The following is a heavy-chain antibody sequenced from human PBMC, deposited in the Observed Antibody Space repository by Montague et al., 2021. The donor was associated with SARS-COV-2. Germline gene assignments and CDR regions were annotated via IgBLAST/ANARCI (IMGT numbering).Heavy chain of an antibody. D-gene: IGHD1-1*01. CDR2: INYTGST. CDR1: GGSINDYY. CDR3: ARGGGWNRHFDY. J-gene: IGHJ4*02. V-gene: IGHV4-59*01. Sequence: SETLSLTCNVSGGSINDYYWSWIRQSPGRGLEWIGYINYTGSTNRNPSLDSRVTISLDTSRDLVSLELRSLTAADTAVYYCARGGGWNRHFDYWGQGTLVAVSS.